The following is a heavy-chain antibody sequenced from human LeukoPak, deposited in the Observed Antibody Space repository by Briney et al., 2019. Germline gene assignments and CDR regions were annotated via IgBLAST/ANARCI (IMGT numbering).Heavy chain of an antibody. J-gene: IGHJ6*02. Sequence: PGGSLRLSCAASGFTFSSYGMHWVRQAPGKGLEWVAVISYDGSNKYYADSVKGRFTISRDNSKNTLYLQMNSLRAEDTAVYYCARRSGYCSGGSCLPRGWYYGMDVWGQGTTVTVSS. CDR3: ARRSGYCSGGSCLPRGWYYGMDV. CDR2: ISYDGSNK. D-gene: IGHD2-15*01. V-gene: IGHV3-30*03. CDR1: GFTFSSYG.